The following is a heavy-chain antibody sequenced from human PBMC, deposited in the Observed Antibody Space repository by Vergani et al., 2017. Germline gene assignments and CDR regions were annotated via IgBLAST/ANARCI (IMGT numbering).Heavy chain of an antibody. V-gene: IGHV4-30-4*08. CDR1: GDSINSGRFY. CDR3: TRLNILLWADDY. D-gene: IGHD3-3*02. J-gene: IGHJ4*02. Sequence: QVQLQESGPGLVKPSQTLSLTCSVFGDSINSGRFYWSWVRQSPGKGLEWMAFVSHDGNPYYNPSLESRLSISIDTSKNQFSLEVKSVTAADTALYYCTRLNILLWADDYWGRGTLVTVSS. CDR2: VSHDGNP.